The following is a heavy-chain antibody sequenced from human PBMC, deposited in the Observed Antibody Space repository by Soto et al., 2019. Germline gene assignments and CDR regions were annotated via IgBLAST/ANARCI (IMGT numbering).Heavy chain of an antibody. CDR3: ARRYGGNFDY. J-gene: IGHJ4*02. CDR2: IYYSGST. V-gene: IGHV4-61*01. CDR1: GGSISSSSYY. D-gene: IGHD1-26*01. Sequence: PSETLSLTCTVSGGSISSSSYYWRRIRQPPGKGLEWIGYIYYSGSTNYNPSLKSRVTISVDTSKNQFSLKLSSVTAADTAVYYCARRYGGNFDYWGQGTLVTVSS.